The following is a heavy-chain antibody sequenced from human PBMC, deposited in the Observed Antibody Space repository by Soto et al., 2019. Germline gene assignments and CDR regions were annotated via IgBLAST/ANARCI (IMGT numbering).Heavy chain of an antibody. CDR3: ARPDMITFGVWYAFDI. CDR1: GFSISSSSYY. J-gene: IGHJ3*02. Sequence: SETLCLTCTVSGFSISSSSYYWVWIRQPPGKGLEWIGSIYYSGSTYYNPSLKSRVTISVDTSKNQFSLKLNSVTAADTAVYYCARPDMITFGVWYAFDIWGQGTMVTVSS. V-gene: IGHV4-39*01. D-gene: IGHD3-16*01. CDR2: IYYSGST.